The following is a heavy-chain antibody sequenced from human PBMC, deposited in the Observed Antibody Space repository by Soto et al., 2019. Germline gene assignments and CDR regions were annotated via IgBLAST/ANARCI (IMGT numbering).Heavy chain of an antibody. CDR3: ARLDGYNSFDY. V-gene: IGHV4-30-2*01. D-gene: IGHD5-12*01. J-gene: IGHJ4*02. CDR1: GDSSSSGGYY. Sequence: PSETLSLTCAVAGDSSSSGGYYWSWIRQPPGKGLEWIGYIFHNGGTYYNPSLKSRVTISLDRSKNQFSLKLSSVTAADTAVYYCARLDGYNSFDYWGQGTLVTVSS. CDR2: IFHNGGT.